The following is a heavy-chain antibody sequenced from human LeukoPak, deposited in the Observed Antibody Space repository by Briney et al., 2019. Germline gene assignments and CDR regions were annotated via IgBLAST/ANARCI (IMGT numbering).Heavy chain of an antibody. J-gene: IGHJ4*02. CDR3: ARGKGVGATNYFDL. Sequence: VASVKVSCKASGYMLSNDDLDWVRQAPGQGLEWMGVMNPHSGTSVSAQKFRGRISMTRDTTIDTAYMELSSLTSEDTAVYFCARGKGVGATNYFDLWGQGTLVSVSS. D-gene: IGHD1-26*01. CDR2: MNPHSGTS. V-gene: IGHV1-8*01. CDR1: GYMLSNDD.